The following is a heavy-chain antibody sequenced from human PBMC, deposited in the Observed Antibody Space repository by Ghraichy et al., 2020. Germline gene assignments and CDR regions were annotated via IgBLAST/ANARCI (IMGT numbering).Heavy chain of an antibody. CDR2: ISGSGGST. J-gene: IGHJ5*02. V-gene: IGHV3-23*01. D-gene: IGHD3-3*01. Sequence: GGSLRLSCAASGFTFSSYAMSWVRQAPGKGLEWVSAISGSGGSTYYADSVKGRFTISRDNSKNTLYLQMNSLRAEDTAVYYCAKGGEIWSGYNWFDPWGQGTLVTVSS. CDR1: GFTFSSYA. CDR3: AKGGEIWSGYNWFDP.